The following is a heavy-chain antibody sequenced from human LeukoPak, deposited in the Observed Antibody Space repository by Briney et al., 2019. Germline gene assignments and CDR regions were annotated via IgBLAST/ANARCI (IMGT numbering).Heavy chain of an antibody. CDR2: INPSGGST. D-gene: IGHD5/OR15-5a*01. Sequence: ASVKVSCKASGYTFTNYYMHWVRQAPGQGLDWMGFINPSGGSTRYAQNFQGRVTMTRDTSTSTIYMELSSLRAEDTAVYYCARVPRGNSVYVFDYWGQGTLGTVSS. V-gene: IGHV1-46*01. CDR3: ARVPRGNSVYVFDY. J-gene: IGHJ4*02. CDR1: GYTFTNYY.